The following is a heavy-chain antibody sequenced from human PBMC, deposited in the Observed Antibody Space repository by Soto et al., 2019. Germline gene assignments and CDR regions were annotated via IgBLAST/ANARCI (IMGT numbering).Heavy chain of an antibody. V-gene: IGHV1-2*02. J-gene: IGHJ6*02. D-gene: IGHD2-2*01. CDR1: GYTFTGYY. CDR3: ARGGREVVVPAAMALDYYYGMDV. CDR2: INPNSGGT. Sequence: VASVKVSCKASGYTFTGYYMHWVRQAPGQGLEWMGWINPNSGGTNYAQKFQGRATMTRDTSISTAYMELSRLRSDDTAVYYCARGGREVVVPAAMALDYYYGMDVWGQGTTVTVSS.